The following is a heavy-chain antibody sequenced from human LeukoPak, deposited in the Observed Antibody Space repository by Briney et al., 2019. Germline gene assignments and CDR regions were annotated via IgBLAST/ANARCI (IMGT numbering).Heavy chain of an antibody. D-gene: IGHD3-10*01. V-gene: IGHV3-20*04. CDR1: GFTFDDYG. Sequence: GGSLRLSCAASGFTFDDYGMSWVRQAPGKGLEWVSGINWNGGSTGYADSVKGRFTISRDNSKSTLYIQMNSLRAEDTAVYYCARAKPKNMVRGLIMRRESRYYFDYWGQGTLVTVSS. CDR2: INWNGGST. J-gene: IGHJ4*02. CDR3: ARAKPKNMVRGLIMRRESRYYFDY.